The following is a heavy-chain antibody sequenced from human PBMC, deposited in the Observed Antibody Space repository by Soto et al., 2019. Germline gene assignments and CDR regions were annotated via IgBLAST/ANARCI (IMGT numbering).Heavy chain of an antibody. V-gene: IGHV1-2*04. J-gene: IGHJ5*02. CDR2: INPNSGGT. CDR3: ARVDCSGGSRWFDP. Sequence: ASVKVSCKASGYTFTGYYMHWVRQAPGQGLEWMGWINPNSGGTNYAQKFQGWVTMTRDTSISTAYMELSRLRSDDTAVYYCARVDCSGGSRWFDPWGQGTLVTVSS. D-gene: IGHD2-15*01. CDR1: GYTFTGYY.